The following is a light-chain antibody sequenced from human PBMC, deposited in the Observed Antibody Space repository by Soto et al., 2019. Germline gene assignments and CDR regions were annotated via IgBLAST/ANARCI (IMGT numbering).Light chain of an antibody. Sequence: DIQMTQSPSSLSASVGDRVTITCQASQDINNYLNWYQQKPGKAPKLLIYGASSLETGVPSRFRGSGSGTDFTFTISRLQPEDVATYFCQNYDNVPLTFGGGTKVEIK. J-gene: IGKJ4*01. CDR2: GAS. V-gene: IGKV1-33*01. CDR1: QDINNY. CDR3: QNYDNVPLT.